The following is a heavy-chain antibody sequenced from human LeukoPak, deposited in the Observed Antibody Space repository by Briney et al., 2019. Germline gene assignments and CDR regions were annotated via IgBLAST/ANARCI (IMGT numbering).Heavy chain of an antibody. CDR1: GYSFTSYW. V-gene: IGHV5-51*01. CDR3: ARWGFGELIHLDY. CDR2: IYPGGSDT. Sequence: GESLKISCKGSGYSFTSYWIGWVRQMPGKGLEWMGIIYPGGSDTRYSPSFQGRVTISADKSISTAYLQWSSLKASDTAMYYCARWGFGELIHLDYWGQGTLVTVSS. J-gene: IGHJ4*02. D-gene: IGHD3-10*01.